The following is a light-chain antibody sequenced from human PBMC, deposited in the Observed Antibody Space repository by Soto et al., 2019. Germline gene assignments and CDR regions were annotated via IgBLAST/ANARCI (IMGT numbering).Light chain of an antibody. Sequence: DIQMTQSPSTLSASVGDRVTITCRASQTVSSWLAWYQQKPGKAPKLLIYDVSSLESGVPSRFSGSGSGTEFTLTISSLQSDDFATDYCQQYYSYSRTFGQGTKVDI. CDR3: QQYYSYSRT. CDR2: DVS. V-gene: IGKV1-5*01. J-gene: IGKJ1*01. CDR1: QTVSSW.